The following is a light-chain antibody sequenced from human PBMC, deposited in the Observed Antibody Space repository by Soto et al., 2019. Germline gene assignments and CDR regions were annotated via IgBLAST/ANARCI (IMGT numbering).Light chain of an antibody. CDR1: SSDVGGYNY. CDR3: SSFTTSLFYV. CDR2: EVS. J-gene: IGLJ1*01. V-gene: IGLV2-8*01. Sequence: QSVLTQPPSASASPGQSVTISCTGTSSDVGGYNYVSWYQQRPGKAPKLMIYEVSHRPSGVPDRFSGSKSGNTATLTVSGLQAEDEADYYCSSFTTSLFYVFGPGTKLTVL.